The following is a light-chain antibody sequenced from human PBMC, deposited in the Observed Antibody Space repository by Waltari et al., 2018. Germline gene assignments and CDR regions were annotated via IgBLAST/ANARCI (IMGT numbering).Light chain of an antibody. CDR2: GSS. V-gene: IGKV3-20*01. CDR1: QSIGRY. Sequence: EIVLTQSPDTLSLSPGASATLSCRASQSIGRYLVWYQQKPGQAPRLLIYGSSTRASGIPDRFSGSGSGTDFSLTISRLEPEDFAVYHCQKHDRLPATFGQGTKVEIK. J-gene: IGKJ1*01. CDR3: QKHDRLPAT.